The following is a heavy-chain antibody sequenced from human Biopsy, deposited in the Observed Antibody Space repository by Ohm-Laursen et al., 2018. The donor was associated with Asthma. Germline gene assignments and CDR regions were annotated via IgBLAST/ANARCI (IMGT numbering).Heavy chain of an antibody. CDR1: GFPFSNYV. Sequence: SLRLSCTASGFPFSNYVMSWVRQAPGKGLEWVANIKHDGSEKNHVDSLKGRFTISRDNAKNSLYLQMNSLRAEDTAVYYCARTFHFWSPYHAEHYQLWGQGTTVTVSS. CDR3: ARTFHFWSPYHAEHYQL. J-gene: IGHJ6*02. CDR2: IKHDGSEK. D-gene: IGHD3-3*02. V-gene: IGHV3-7*01.